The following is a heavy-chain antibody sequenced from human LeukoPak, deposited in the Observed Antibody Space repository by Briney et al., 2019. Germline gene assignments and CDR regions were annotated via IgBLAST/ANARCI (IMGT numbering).Heavy chain of an antibody. J-gene: IGHJ3*02. V-gene: IGHV4-38-2*02. Sequence: PSETLSLTCTVSGSSITTYTHWGWIRQSPGKGLEWIASIHHTGNTYYNPSLESRVTISIDTPKNQFSLKLSSVTAADTAVYYCARRMEYYYDSSGDAFDIWGQGTMVTVSS. CDR2: IHHTGNT. D-gene: IGHD3-22*01. CDR1: GSSITTYTH. CDR3: ARRMEYYYDSSGDAFDI.